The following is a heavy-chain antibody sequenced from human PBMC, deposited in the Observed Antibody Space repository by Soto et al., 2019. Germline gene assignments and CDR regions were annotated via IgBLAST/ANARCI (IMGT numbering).Heavy chain of an antibody. CDR2: IWLDGSNK. V-gene: IGHV3-33*01. CDR1: GFTFSSYG. D-gene: IGHD5-18*01. Sequence: QVQLVESGGGVVQPGRSPRLSCAASGFTFSSYGMHWVRQAPGKGLEWVAVIWLDGSNKYYADSVKGRFTISRDNSKNTLYLQMNSLRAEDTAVYYCARGLWSFDYWGQGTLVTVSS. CDR3: ARGLWSFDY. J-gene: IGHJ4*02.